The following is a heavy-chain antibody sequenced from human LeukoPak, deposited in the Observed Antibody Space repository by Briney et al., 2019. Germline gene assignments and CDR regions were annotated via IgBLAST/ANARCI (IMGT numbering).Heavy chain of an antibody. CDR3: AREGCCSGYYYYYGMDV. V-gene: IGHV3-7*01. Sequence: GGSLRLSCAASGFTFGSYWMSWVRQAPGKGLEWVANIKPDGGEKYYVDSVKGRFTISRDNVKNSLYLQMNSLRAEDTAVYYCAREGCCSGYYYYYGMDVWGQGTTVTVSS. CDR2: IKPDGGEK. J-gene: IGHJ6*02. D-gene: IGHD2-15*01. CDR1: GFTFGSYW.